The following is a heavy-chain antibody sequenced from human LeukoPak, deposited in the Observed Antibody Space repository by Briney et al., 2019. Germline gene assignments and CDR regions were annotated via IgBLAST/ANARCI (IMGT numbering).Heavy chain of an antibody. Sequence: GASVKVSCKASGYTFTRYYIHWVRQAPGQGLECMGWIKPNTGGTNYAHRIQGRVTMTRDTPISTADTELSRLRSDDTAVYYCARDGRPVYCSSTSCYTHYYMDVWGKGTTVTVSS. J-gene: IGHJ6*03. CDR1: GYTFTRYY. V-gene: IGHV1-2*02. D-gene: IGHD2-2*02. CDR3: ARDGRPVYCSSTSCYTHYYMDV. CDR2: IKPNTGGT.